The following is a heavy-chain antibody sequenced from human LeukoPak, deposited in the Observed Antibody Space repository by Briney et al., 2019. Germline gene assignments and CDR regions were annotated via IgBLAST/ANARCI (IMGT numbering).Heavy chain of an antibody. J-gene: IGHJ5*02. CDR2: MYMSGAT. V-gene: IGHV4-4*07. CDR3: ARDRAGYLNWFDP. D-gene: IGHD2-15*01. CDR1: GGTISNYY. Sequence: SETLSLTCTVSGGTISNYYWSWIRQPAGKGLEWIGRMYMSGATNFNPSLKSRVTMSADKSKNQFFLKLTSVTAADTAVYYCARDRAGYLNWFDPWGQGTLVTVSS.